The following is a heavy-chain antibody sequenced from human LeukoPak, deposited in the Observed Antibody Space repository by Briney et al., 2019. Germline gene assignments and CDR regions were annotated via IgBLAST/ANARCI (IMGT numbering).Heavy chain of an antibody. Sequence: GGSLRLSCAASGFTFDDYAMHWVRQAPGQGLEWVSGISWNSGSIGYADSVRGRFTISRDNAKNSLYLQINSLRAEDTALYYCAKGANYGSPNRYYFDYWGQGTLVTVSS. CDR1: GFTFDDYA. V-gene: IGHV3-9*01. CDR3: AKGANYGSPNRYYFDY. D-gene: IGHD3-10*01. J-gene: IGHJ4*02. CDR2: ISWNSGSI.